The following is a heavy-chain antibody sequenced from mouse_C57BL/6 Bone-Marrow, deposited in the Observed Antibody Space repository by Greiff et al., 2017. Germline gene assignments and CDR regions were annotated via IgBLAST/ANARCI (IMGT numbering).Heavy chain of an antibody. Sequence: QVQLQQSGPELVKPGASVKISCTASGYAFSSSWMNWVKQRPGKGLEWIGRIYPGDGDTNYNGKFKGKATLTADTSSSTAYMQLSSLTSEDSAVYFCARQLYYLDYWGQGTTLTVSS. CDR1: GYAFSSSW. V-gene: IGHV1-82*01. D-gene: IGHD3-1*01. J-gene: IGHJ2*01. CDR2: IYPGDGDT. CDR3: ARQLYYLDY.